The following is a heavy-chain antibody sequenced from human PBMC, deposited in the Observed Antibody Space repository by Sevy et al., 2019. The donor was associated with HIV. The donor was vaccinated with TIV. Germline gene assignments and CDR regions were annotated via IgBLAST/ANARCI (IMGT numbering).Heavy chain of an antibody. D-gene: IGHD2-8*02. V-gene: IGHV3-53*01. J-gene: IGHJ2*01. CDR3: ARDHGGVQDWYFDL. CDR1: GFTVSNNY. CDR2: IYTGGST. Sequence: GGSLRLSCAASGFTVSNNYMSWVRQAPGKGLEWVSVIYTGGSTYYVDSVEGRFTMSRDDSKNTVYLEMNNLSAEDTAIYYGARDHGGVQDWYFDLWGRGTLVTVSS.